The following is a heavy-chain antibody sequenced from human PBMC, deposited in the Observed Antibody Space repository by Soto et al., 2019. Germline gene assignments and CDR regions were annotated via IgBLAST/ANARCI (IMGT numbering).Heavy chain of an antibody. J-gene: IGHJ6*02. CDR1: GGTFSSYA. D-gene: IGHD3-10*01. Sequence: SVKVSCKASGGTFSSYAISWVRQAPGQGLEWMGGIIPIFGTANYAQKFQGRVTITADESTSTAYMELSSLRSEDTAVYYCASGPTITRNPIHYYYGMEVWGQGTTVTVSS. CDR2: IIPIFGTA. V-gene: IGHV1-69*13. CDR3: ASGPTITRNPIHYYYGMEV.